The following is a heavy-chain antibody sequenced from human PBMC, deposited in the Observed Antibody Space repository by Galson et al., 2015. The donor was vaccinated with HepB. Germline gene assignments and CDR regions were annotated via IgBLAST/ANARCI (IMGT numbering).Heavy chain of an antibody. V-gene: IGHV3-30-3*01. D-gene: IGHD3-22*01. CDR3: ARGFYYDSSGYLLDY. CDR1: GFTFSSYA. J-gene: IGHJ4*02. CDR2: ISYDGSNK. Sequence: SLRLSCAASGFTFSSYAMDWARQAPGKGLEWVAVISYDGSNKYYADSVKGRFTISRDNSKNTLYLQMHSLRAEDTAVYSCARGFYYDSSGYLLDYWGQGTLVTVSS.